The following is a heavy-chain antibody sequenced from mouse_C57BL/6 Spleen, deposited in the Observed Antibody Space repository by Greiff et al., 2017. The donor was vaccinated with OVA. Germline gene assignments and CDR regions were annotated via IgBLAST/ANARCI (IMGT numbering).Heavy chain of an antibody. CDR3: APYGSSTAWFAY. CDR2: IDPEDGET. D-gene: IGHD1-1*01. V-gene: IGHV14-2*01. J-gene: IGHJ3*01. CDR1: GFNIKDYY. Sequence: VQLKESGAELVKPGASVKLSCTASGFNIKDYYMHWAKQRTEQGLEWIGRIDPEDGETKYAPKFQGKATITADTSSNTAYLQLSSLTSEDTAVYYCAPYGSSTAWFAYWGQGTLVTVSA.